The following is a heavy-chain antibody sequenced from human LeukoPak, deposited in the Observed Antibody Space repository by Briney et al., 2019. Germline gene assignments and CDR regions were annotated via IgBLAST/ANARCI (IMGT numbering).Heavy chain of an antibody. Sequence: ASVKVSCKASGYTFTNYGISWVRQAPGQGLEWMGWISVYNDNTNYAQKLQGRVTMTTDTSTSTAYMELRSLRSDDTAVYYCAKSNAYSYGYVFDYWGQGTLVTVSS. CDR3: AKSNAYSYGYVFDY. CDR2: ISVYNDNT. CDR1: GYTFTNYG. D-gene: IGHD5-18*01. J-gene: IGHJ4*02. V-gene: IGHV1-18*01.